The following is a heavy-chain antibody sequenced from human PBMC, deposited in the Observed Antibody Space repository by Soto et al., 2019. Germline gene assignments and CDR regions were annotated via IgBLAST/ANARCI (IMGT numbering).Heavy chain of an antibody. J-gene: IGHJ3*02. Sequence: QVQLVQSGAEVKKPGSSVKVSCKASGGTFSSYAISWVRQAPGQGLEWMGGIIPIFGTANYAQKFQGRVTITADESTSTAYMELSSLRSEDTAVYYCARDLRVTMIVVGKEEPDAFDIWGQGTMVTVSS. D-gene: IGHD3-22*01. V-gene: IGHV1-69*01. CDR1: GGTFSSYA. CDR2: IIPIFGTA. CDR3: ARDLRVTMIVVGKEEPDAFDI.